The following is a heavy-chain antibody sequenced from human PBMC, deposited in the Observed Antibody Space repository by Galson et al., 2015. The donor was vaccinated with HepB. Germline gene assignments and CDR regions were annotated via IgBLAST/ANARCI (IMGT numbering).Heavy chain of an antibody. Sequence: VKVSCKVSGYTFTDYYMHWVQQAPGKGLEWMGLVDPEDGETIYAEKFQGRVTITADTSTDTAYMELSSLRSEDTAVYYCATDREASSGGEKYYYYYGMDVWGQGTTVTVSS. CDR1: GYTFTDYY. J-gene: IGHJ6*02. CDR2: VDPEDGET. CDR3: ATDREASSGGEKYYYYYGMDV. V-gene: IGHV1-69-2*01. D-gene: IGHD6-19*01.